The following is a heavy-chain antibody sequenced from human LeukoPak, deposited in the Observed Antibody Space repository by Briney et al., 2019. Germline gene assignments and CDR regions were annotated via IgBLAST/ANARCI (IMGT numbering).Heavy chain of an antibody. V-gene: IGHV4-34*01. CDR3: ARGRLEMATINRVVSYFDY. D-gene: IGHD5-12*01. J-gene: IGHJ4*02. CDR1: GGSFSGYY. CDR2: INHSGST. Sequence: SETLSLTCAVYGGSFSGYYWSWIRQPPGKGLEWIGEINHSGSTNYNPSLKGRVTISVDTSKNQFSLKLSSVTAADTAVYYCARGRLEMATINRVVSYFDYWGQGTLVTVSS.